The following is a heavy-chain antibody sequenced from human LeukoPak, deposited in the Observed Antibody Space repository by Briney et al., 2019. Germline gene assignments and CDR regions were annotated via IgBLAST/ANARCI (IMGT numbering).Heavy chain of an antibody. CDR3: AKNGDRGAYCSGGSCYPYYYYSMDV. V-gene: IGHV3-74*01. Sequence: GGSLRLSCAASGFTFSNYCMHWVRQAPGKGLVWVSRISDAGAHTFYADSVKGRFAMSRDNSKNTLFLQLNSLRAEYTAIYYCAKNGDRGAYCSGGSCYPYYYYSMDVWGKGTTVTISS. CDR1: GFTFSNYC. J-gene: IGHJ6*03. D-gene: IGHD2-15*01. CDR2: ISDAGAHT.